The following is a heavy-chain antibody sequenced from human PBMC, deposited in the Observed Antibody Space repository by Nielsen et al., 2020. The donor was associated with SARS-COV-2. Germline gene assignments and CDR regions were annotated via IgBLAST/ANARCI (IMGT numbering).Heavy chain of an antibody. V-gene: IGHV3-23*01. Sequence: GGSLRLSCAASGFTFSSYAMSWVRQAPGKGLEWVSAISGSGGSTYYADSVKGRFTISRDNSKSTLYLQMNSLRAEDTAVYYCAKDRERYSSSWSHAFDIWGQGTMVTVSS. CDR3: AKDRERYSSSWSHAFDI. J-gene: IGHJ3*02. D-gene: IGHD6-13*01. CDR1: GFTFSSYA. CDR2: ISGSGGST.